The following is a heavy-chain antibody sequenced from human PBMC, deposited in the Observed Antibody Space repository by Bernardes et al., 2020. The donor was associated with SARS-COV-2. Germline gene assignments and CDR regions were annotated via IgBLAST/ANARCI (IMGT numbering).Heavy chain of an antibody. Sequence: SETLSLTCAVYGGSFMGYYWSWIRQPPGKGLEWIGEMNHSGSTTYNPSLKSRVTISVDTSKNQLSLKLTSVTAADTAVYYCARGARIETLVVVMPQAAFEIWGQGTVVTVSS. J-gene: IGHJ3*02. V-gene: IGHV4-34*01. D-gene: IGHD3-22*01. CDR3: ARGARIETLVVVMPQAAFEI. CDR1: GGSFMGYY. CDR2: MNHSGST.